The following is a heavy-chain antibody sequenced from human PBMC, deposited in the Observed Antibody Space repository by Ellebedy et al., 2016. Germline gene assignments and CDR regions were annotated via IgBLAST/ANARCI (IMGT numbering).Heavy chain of an antibody. CDR1: GFTFSSYG. CDR3: AKDQGRVADYYYYGMDV. D-gene: IGHD5/OR15-5a*01. V-gene: IGHV3-30*18. J-gene: IGHJ6*02. CDR2: ISYDGSNK. Sequence: GESLKISXAASGFTFSSYGMHWVRQAPGKGLEWVAVISYDGSNKYYADSVKGRFTISRDNSKNTLYLQMNSLRAEDTAVYYCAKDQGRVADYYYYGMDVWGQGTLVTVSS.